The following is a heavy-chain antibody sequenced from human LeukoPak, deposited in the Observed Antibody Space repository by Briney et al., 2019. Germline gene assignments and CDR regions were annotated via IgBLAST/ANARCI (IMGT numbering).Heavy chain of an antibody. V-gene: IGHV3-7*01. CDR1: GFTFSSYW. J-gene: IGHJ6*02. CDR3: ARDDYDILTGPYYYYGMDV. Sequence: PGGSLRLSCAASGFTFSSYWMSWVRQAPGKGLEWVATIKQDGSEKYYVDSVKGRFTISRDNAKNSLYLQMNSLRAEDTAVYYCARDDYDILTGPYYYYGMDVWGQGTTVTVSS. CDR2: IKQDGSEK. D-gene: IGHD3-9*01.